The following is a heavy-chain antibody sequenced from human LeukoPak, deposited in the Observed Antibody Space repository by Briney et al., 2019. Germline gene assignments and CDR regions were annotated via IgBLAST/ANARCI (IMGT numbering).Heavy chain of an antibody. CDR2: IYYSGST. CDR3: ASQRRDGQDY. CDR1: GGSISSYY. V-gene: IGHV4-59*08. Sequence: SSETLSLTCTVSGGSISSYYWSWIRQPPGKGLEWIGYIYYSGSTNYNPSLKSRVTISVDTSKNQFSLKLSSVTAADTAVYYCASQRRDGQDYWGQGTLVTVSS. J-gene: IGHJ4*02.